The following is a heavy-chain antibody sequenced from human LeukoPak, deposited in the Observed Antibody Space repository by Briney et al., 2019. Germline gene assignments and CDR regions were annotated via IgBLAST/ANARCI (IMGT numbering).Heavy chain of an antibody. V-gene: IGHV4-30-2*01. CDR1: GGSISSGGYS. CDR2: LYHSRRT. J-gene: IGHJ2*01. Sequence: SETLSLTCAVSGGSISSGGYSWSWIRQPTGKGLEWIGYLYHSRRTYYNPSLKCRVTISVDRSKHQCSLKLSSVTAADTAVYYCARTPAGYFDLWGRGTLVTVSS. D-gene: IGHD2-2*01. CDR3: ARTPAGYFDL.